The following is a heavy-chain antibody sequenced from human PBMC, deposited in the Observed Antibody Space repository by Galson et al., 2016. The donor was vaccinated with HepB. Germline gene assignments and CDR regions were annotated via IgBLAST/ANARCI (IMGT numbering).Heavy chain of an antibody. CDR2: IGGSGEKT. J-gene: IGHJ6*02. CDR1: GFTFNTYV. D-gene: IGHD3-10*01. Sequence: SLRLSCAASGFTFNTYVMTWVRQAPGKGLEWVSTIGGSGEKTSYADSVKGRFTISRDNSKNSLYLQMNSLRAEDTAIYYCAKDGGSNHMMRGVVIPGGLDVWGQGTTVTVSS. CDR3: AKDGGSNHMMRGVVIPGGLDV. V-gene: IGHV3-23*01.